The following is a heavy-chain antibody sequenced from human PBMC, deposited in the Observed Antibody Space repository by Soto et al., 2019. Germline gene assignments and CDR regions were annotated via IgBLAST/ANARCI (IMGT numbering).Heavy chain of an antibody. V-gene: IGHV4-59*01. Sequence: SETLSLTCTVSGGSISSYYWSWIRQPPGKGLEWIGYIYYSGSTNYNPSLKSRVTISVDTSKNQFSLKLSSVTAADTAVYYCARERLTSYYYYGMDVWGQGTTVTVSS. CDR1: GGSISSYY. J-gene: IGHJ6*02. CDR2: IYYSGST. D-gene: IGHD3-22*01. CDR3: ARERLTSYYYYGMDV.